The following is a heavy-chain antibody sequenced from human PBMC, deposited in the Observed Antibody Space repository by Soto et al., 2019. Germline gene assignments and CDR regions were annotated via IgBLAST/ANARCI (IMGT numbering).Heavy chain of an antibody. D-gene: IGHD4-17*01. CDR3: AKDKTTVTTYDAFDI. CDR2: ISWNSGSI. CDR1: GFTFDDYA. J-gene: IGHJ3*02. Sequence: EVQLVESGGGLVQPGRSLRLSCAASGFTFDDYAMHWVRQAPGKGLEWVSGISWNSGSIGYADSVKGRFTISRDNAKNSLYLQMICLRAEGTALYYCAKDKTTVTTYDAFDIWGQGTMVTVSS. V-gene: IGHV3-9*01.